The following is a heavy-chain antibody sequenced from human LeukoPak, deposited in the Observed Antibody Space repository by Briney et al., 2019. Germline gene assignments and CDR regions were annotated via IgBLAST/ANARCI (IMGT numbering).Heavy chain of an antibody. V-gene: IGHV4-38-2*02. CDR1: GYSISSGYY. CDR2: IYHSGST. J-gene: IGHJ3*02. D-gene: IGHD3-22*01. CDR3: ARLDYDSSGYLEPNAFDI. Sequence: SETLSLTCTVSGYSISSGYYWGWIRQPPGKGLEWIGNIYHSGSTYYNSSLKSRLTISIDTSKNQFSLKLTSVTAADTAVYYCARLDYDSSGYLEPNAFDIWGQGTMVTVSS.